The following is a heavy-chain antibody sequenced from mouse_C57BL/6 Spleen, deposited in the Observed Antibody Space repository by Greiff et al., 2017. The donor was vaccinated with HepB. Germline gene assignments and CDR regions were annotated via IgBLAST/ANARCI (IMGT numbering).Heavy chain of an antibody. J-gene: IGHJ1*03. V-gene: IGHV5-4*03. D-gene: IGHD1-1*01. CDR3: ARFYYGSSPYFDV. Sequence: EVMLVESGGGLVKPGGSLKLSCAASGFTFSSYAMSWVRQTPEKRLEWVATISDGGSYTYYPDNVKGRFTISRDNAKNNLYLQMSHLKSEDTAMYYCARFYYGSSPYFDVWGTGTTVTVSS. CDR1: GFTFSSYA. CDR2: ISDGGSYT.